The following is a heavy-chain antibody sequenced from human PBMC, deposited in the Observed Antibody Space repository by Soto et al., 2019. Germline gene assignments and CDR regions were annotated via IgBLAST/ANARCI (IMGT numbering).Heavy chain of an antibody. CDR3: ARDDREMGSSSFGFDY. D-gene: IGHD6-6*01. CDR2: ISAYNGNT. V-gene: IGHV1-18*04. CDR1: GYTFTSYG. Sequence: GASVKVSCKASGYTFTSYGISWVRQAPGQGLEWMGWISAYNGNTNYAQKLQGRVTMTTDTSTSTAYMELRSLRSDDTAVYYCARDDREMGSSSFGFDYWGQGTLVTVSS. J-gene: IGHJ4*02.